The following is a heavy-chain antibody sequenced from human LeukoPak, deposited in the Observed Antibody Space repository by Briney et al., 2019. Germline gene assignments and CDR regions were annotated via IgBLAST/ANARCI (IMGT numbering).Heavy chain of an antibody. CDR3: ARATPSEGTYYYDSSGDFDI. Sequence: PGGSLRLSCAASGFTFSSYGMHWVRQAPGKGPEWVAVIWYDGSNKYYADSVKGRFTISRDNSKNTLYLQMNSLRAEDTAVYYCARATPSEGTYYYDSSGDFDIWGQGTMVTVSS. J-gene: IGHJ3*02. D-gene: IGHD3-22*01. CDR2: IWYDGSNK. V-gene: IGHV3-33*01. CDR1: GFTFSSYG.